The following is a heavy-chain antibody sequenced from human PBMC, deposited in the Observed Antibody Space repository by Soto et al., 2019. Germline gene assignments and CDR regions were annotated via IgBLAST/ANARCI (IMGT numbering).Heavy chain of an antibody. CDR2: ISSSSSYI. J-gene: IGHJ6*02. Sequence: GGSLRLSCAASGFTFSSYSMNWVRQAPGKGLEWVSSISSSSSYIYYADSVKGRFTISRDNAKNSLYLQMNSLRAEDTAVYYCARDEYYDSSGYYDYYYGMDVWGQGTTVTVSS. D-gene: IGHD3-22*01. V-gene: IGHV3-21*01. CDR3: ARDEYYDSSGYYDYYYGMDV. CDR1: GFTFSSYS.